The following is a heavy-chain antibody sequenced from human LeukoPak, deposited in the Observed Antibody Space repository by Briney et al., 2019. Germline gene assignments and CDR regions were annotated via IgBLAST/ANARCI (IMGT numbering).Heavy chain of an antibody. J-gene: IGHJ4*02. CDR1: GFTFSSYA. CDR2: ITASGGT. Sequence: GGSLRLSCAASGFTFSSYAMSWVRQAPGKGLEWVSTITASGGTYYADSLKGRFTISRDTSKNTLYLQINSLRAEDTAVYYCAKRGRYYFDQWGQGTLVAVSS. CDR3: AKRGRYYFDQ. V-gene: IGHV3-23*01.